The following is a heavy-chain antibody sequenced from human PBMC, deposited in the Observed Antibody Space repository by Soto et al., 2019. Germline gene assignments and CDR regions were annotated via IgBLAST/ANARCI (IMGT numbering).Heavy chain of an antibody. CDR2: VTSTSSTI. J-gene: IGHJ4*02. CDR1: GFTFSSYS. V-gene: IGHV3-48*02. Sequence: EVQLLESGGGLVQPGGSLRLSCAASGFTFSSYSMNWVRQAPGKGLEWLSYVTSTSSTIYYADSVKGRFTISRDSAKNSLSLQMNSLRDEDTAVYYCVRAACGDCYGYGYWGQGTLVTVSS. CDR3: VRAACGDCYGYGY. D-gene: IGHD5-18*01.